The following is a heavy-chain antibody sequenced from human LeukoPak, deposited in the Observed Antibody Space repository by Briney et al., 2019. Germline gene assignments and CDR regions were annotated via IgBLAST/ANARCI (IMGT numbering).Heavy chain of an antibody. J-gene: IGHJ3*02. CDR3: ARHMVRGWLDAFDI. CDR2: IYHSGAT. D-gene: IGHD3-10*01. V-gene: IGHV4-38-2*02. Sequence: PSETLSLTCTVSGYSISSGYYWGWIRQSPEKGLEWIGSIYHSGATYYNPSLKSRVTISVDTSKNQFSLKLSSVTAADTAVYYCARHMVRGWLDAFDIWGQGTMVTVSS. CDR1: GYSISSGYY.